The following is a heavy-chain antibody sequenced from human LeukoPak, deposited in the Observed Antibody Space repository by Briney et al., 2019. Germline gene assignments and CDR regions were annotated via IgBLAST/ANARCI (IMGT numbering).Heavy chain of an antibody. V-gene: IGHV1-69*05. CDR3: ARVPPYTAMVTSYFDY. CDR1: GGTFSSYA. D-gene: IGHD5-18*01. CDR2: IIPIFGTA. J-gene: IGHJ4*02. Sequence: ASVKVSCKASGGTFSSYAISWVRQAPGQGLEWMGGIIPIFGTANYAQKFQGRVTITTDESTSTAYMELSSLRSEDTAVYYCARVPPYTAMVTSYFDYWGQGTLVTVSS.